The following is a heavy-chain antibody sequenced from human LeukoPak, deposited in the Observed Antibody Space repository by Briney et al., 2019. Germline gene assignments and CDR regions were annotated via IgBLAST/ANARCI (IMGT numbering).Heavy chain of an antibody. D-gene: IGHD2-2*01. V-gene: IGHV3-53*01. Sequence: PGGSLRLSCAASGFTVSSNYMTWVRQAPGKGLEWVSVIYSGGSTYYADSVKGRFTVSRDNSKNTLYLQMNSLRAEDTAVYYCAKDRGYCTSTTCYALHYFDYWGQGTLVTVSS. CDR1: GFTVSSNY. CDR3: AKDRGYCTSTTCYALHYFDY. CDR2: IYSGGST. J-gene: IGHJ4*02.